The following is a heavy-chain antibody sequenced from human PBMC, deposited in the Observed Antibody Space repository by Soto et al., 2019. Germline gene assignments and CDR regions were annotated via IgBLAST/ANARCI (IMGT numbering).Heavy chain of an antibody. CDR2: ISYDGSNK. CDR1: GFTFSSYG. J-gene: IGHJ4*02. V-gene: IGHV3-30*03. CDR3: ASIRRVTFDY. Sequence: GGSLRLSCAASGFTFSSYGMHWVRQAPGKGLEWVAVISYDGSNKYYADSVKGRFTISRDNSKNTLYLQMNSLRAEDTAVYYCASIRRVTFDYWGQGTLVTVSS. D-gene: IGHD4-4*01.